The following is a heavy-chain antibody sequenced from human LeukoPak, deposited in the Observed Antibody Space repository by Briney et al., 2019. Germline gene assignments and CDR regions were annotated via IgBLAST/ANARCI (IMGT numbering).Heavy chain of an antibody. CDR2: IYTSGST. CDR1: GGSISSYY. D-gene: IGHD3-10*01. Sequence: PSETLSLTCTVSGGSISSYYWSWIRQPAGKGLEWIGRIYTSGSTNYNPSLKSRVTMSVDTSKNQFSLKLSSVTAADTAVYYCASGSGSYRTPYYYMDVWGTGTTVTVSS. J-gene: IGHJ6*03. CDR3: ASGSGSYRTPYYYMDV. V-gene: IGHV4-4*07.